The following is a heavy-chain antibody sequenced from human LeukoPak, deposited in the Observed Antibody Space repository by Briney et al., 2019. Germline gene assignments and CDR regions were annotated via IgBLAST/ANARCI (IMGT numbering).Heavy chain of an antibody. J-gene: IGHJ4*02. V-gene: IGHV4-59*01. CDR1: GGSITSYY. Sequence: SETLSLTCTVSGGSITSYYWNWIRQPPGKGLEWIGYIYYSGSINYNPSLKSRVTILVDKSKNQFSLKLSSVSAADTAVYFCARGHSSASQPLDYWGQGTLVTVSS. CDR2: IYYSGSI. D-gene: IGHD3-22*01. CDR3: ARGHSSASQPLDY.